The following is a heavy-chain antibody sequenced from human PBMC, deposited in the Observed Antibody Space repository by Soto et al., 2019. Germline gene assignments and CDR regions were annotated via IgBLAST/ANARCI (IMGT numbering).Heavy chain of an antibody. J-gene: IGHJ4*02. CDR3: VRGRGYSYGYFDY. CDR2: ISSTTNYI. CDR1: GFTFTRYS. D-gene: IGHD5-18*01. Sequence: GGSLRLSCAASGFTFTRYSMNWVRQAPGKGLEWVSSISSTTNYIYYADSLKGRFTMSSDNAKNSLDLQMNSLRAEDTAVYYCVRGRGYSYGYFDYWGQGTLVTVSS. V-gene: IGHV3-21*01.